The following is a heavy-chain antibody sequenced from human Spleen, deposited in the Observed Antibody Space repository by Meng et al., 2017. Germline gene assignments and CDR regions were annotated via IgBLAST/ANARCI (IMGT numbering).Heavy chain of an antibody. CDR1: DGSLFGYY. V-gene: IGHV4-34*02. J-gene: IGHJ4*02. CDR3: ARVDFRGKDHDSIGLGH. Sequence: VQLPQGGVGLLKSSETLSLACGVYDGSLFGYYWSWIRQPPGKGLEWIGEINYSGTTNYNPSLKSRVTISVDTSNDQFSLQMATVTAADTAVYYCARVDFRGKDHDSIGLGHWGQGTLVTVSS. D-gene: IGHD3-22*01. CDR2: INYSGTT.